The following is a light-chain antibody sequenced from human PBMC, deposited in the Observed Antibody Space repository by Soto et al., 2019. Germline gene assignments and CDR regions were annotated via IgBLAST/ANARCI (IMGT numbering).Light chain of an antibody. CDR2: GAS. J-gene: IGKJ4*01. CDR1: QSVSSN. V-gene: IGKV3D-15*01. Sequence: EIVLTQSPATLSVSPGERVTLSCRASQSVSSNLAWYQQKPGQAPRLLIYGASTRATGIPARFSGSGSGTEFTLTISSLQSEDFAIYYCQQSKNWPLTFGGGTKVDIK. CDR3: QQSKNWPLT.